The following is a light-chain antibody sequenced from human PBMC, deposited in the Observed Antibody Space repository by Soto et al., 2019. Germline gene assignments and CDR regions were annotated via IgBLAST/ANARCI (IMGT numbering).Light chain of an antibody. V-gene: IGKV3-11*01. CDR2: DVS. CDR1: QSVSSF. CDR3: QHRYNWLIA. J-gene: IGKJ5*01. Sequence: EIVWTQSPATLSLSPGERATLSCRASQSVSSFLGWYQQKPGQAPRLLIYDVSDRATGVPARFSGSGSGTDFTLTISSLEPEDFAVYYCQHRYNWLIAFGQGTRLEIK.